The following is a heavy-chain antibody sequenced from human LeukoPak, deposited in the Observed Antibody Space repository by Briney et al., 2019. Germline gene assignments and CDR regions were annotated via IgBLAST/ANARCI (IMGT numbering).Heavy chain of an antibody. V-gene: IGHV4-39*07. D-gene: IGHD5-24*01. CDR3: ARVEMATITGITGVFYFDY. J-gene: IGHJ4*02. Sequence: SETLSLTCTVSGGSISSSSYYWGWIRQPPGKGLEWIGSIYYSGSTYYNPSLKSRVTISVDTSKNQFSLKLSSVTAADTAVYYCARVEMATITGITGVFYFDYWGQGTLVTVSS. CDR1: GGSISSSSYY. CDR2: IYYSGST.